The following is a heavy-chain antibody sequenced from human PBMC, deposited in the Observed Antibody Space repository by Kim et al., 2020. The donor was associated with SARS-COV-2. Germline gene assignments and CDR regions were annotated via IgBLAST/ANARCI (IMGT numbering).Heavy chain of an antibody. Sequence: GGSLRLSCAASGFTFDDYAMHWVRQAPGKGLEWVSGISWNSGSIGYADSVKGRFTISRDNAKNSLYLQMNSLRAEDTALYYCAKGRGGYDSPIDYWGQGT. CDR2: ISWNSGSI. CDR1: GFTFDDYA. D-gene: IGHD5-12*01. V-gene: IGHV3-9*01. J-gene: IGHJ4*02. CDR3: AKGRGGYDSPIDY.